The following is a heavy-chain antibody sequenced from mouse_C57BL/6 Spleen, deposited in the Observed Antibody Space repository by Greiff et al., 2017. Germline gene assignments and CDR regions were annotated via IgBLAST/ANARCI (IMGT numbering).Heavy chain of an antibody. J-gene: IGHJ3*01. V-gene: IGHV5-12*01. CDR2: ISNGGGST. Sequence: EVKLVESGGGLVQPGGSLKLSCAASGFTFSDYYMYWVRQTPEKRLEWVAYISNGGGSTYYPDTVKGRFTISRDNAKNTLYLQMSRLKSEDTAMYYCARHGLRQAWFAYWGQGTLVTVSA. D-gene: IGHD2-4*01. CDR1: GFTFSDYY. CDR3: ARHGLRQAWFAY.